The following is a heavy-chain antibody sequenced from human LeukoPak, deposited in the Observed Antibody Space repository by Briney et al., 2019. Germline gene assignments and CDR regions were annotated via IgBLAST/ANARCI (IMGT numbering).Heavy chain of an antibody. Sequence: GGSLRLSCTTPKFNFHNYGLTWVRQAPGKELEWVSSISGSGAQYAASVQGRFTISRDNSKSTLYLQMNSLRAEDTAVYYCAKDPNGDYIGAFDIWGQGTMVTVSS. D-gene: IGHD4-17*01. CDR2: ISGSGA. J-gene: IGHJ3*02. V-gene: IGHV3-23*01. CDR1: KFNFHNYG. CDR3: AKDPNGDYIGAFDI.